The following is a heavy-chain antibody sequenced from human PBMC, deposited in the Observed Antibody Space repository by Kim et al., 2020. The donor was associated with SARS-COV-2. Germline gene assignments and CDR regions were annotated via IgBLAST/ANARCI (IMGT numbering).Heavy chain of an antibody. D-gene: IGHD4-17*01. CDR1: GGTFSSYA. J-gene: IGHJ5*02. CDR3: ARPYGDGWFDP. Sequence: SVKVSCKASGGTFSSYAISWVRQAPGQGLEWMGRIIPILGIANYAQKFQGRVTITADKSTSTAYMELSSLRSEDTAVYYCARPYGDGWFDPWGQGTLVTVSS. V-gene: IGHV1-69*04. CDR2: IIPILGIA.